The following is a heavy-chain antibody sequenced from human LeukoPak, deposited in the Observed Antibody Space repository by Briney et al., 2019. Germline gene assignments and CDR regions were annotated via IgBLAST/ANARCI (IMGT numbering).Heavy chain of an antibody. CDR2: ISPSSHYI. Sequence: GGSLRLSCAGSGFTFSNYSINWVRQAPGKGLEWVSSISPSSHYIYYADSVRGRFTISRDNAKNSLYLQMNSLRAGDMAIYFCVRDWNWAFDYWGQGTLVTVSS. CDR3: VRDWNWAFDY. V-gene: IGHV3-21*01. CDR1: GFTFSNYS. J-gene: IGHJ4*02. D-gene: IGHD1-1*01.